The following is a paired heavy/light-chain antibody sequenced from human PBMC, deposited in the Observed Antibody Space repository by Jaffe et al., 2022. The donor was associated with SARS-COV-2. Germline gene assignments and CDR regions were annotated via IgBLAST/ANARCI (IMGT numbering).Heavy chain of an antibody. J-gene: IGHJ4*02. CDR1: GGSISSSGYY. CDR2: IYYSGGT. D-gene: IGHD3-3*01. CDR3: ARIEVFWSSYYYFDY. V-gene: IGHV4-39*01. Sequence: QLQLQESGPGLVKPSETLSLTCTVSGGSISSSGYYWGWIRQPPGTGLEWIGAIYYSGGTNYNPSLKSRVAISIDTSKNQFSLKLSSVTAADTGVYYCARIEVFWSSYYYFDYWGQGTLVTVSS.
Light chain of an antibody. Sequence: QTVVTQEPSFSVSPGGTVTLTCGLSSGSVFTSHYPSWYQLTPGQAPRTLIYNTNTRSSGVPDRFSGSMLGKKAALTITGAQADDESDYYCVLYMGGGLGWVFGGGTKLTVL. CDR2: NTN. J-gene: IGLJ3*02. CDR1: SGSVFTSHY. CDR3: VLYMGGGLGWV. V-gene: IGLV8-61*01.